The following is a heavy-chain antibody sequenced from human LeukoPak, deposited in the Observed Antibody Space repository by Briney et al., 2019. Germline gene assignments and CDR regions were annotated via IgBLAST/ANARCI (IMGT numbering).Heavy chain of an antibody. CDR2: IYSRGGT. J-gene: IGHJ4*02. CDR3: ARDPPGIAASGTYY. Sequence: GGSLRLSCAVSGFSVSNDYMNWVRQAPGKGLEWVSLIYSRGGTSYADSVKGRFTISRDSSKNTLFLQMNSLRVEDTAVYYCARDPPGIAASGTYYWGQGTLVTVSS. CDR1: GFSVSNDY. D-gene: IGHD6-13*01. V-gene: IGHV3-53*01.